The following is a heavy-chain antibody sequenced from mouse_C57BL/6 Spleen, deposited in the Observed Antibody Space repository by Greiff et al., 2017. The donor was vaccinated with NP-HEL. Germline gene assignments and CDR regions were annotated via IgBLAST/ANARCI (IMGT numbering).Heavy chain of an antibody. D-gene: IGHD2-3*01. J-gene: IGHJ4*01. CDR1: GYAFSSSW. CDR3: ARRWDGYYDYAMDY. V-gene: IGHV1-82*01. Sequence: VQLQQSGPELVKPGASVKISCKASGYAFSSSWMNWVKQRPGKGLEWIGRIYPGDGDTNYNGKFKGKAKLTADKSSSTAYMQLSSLTSEDSAVYFCARRWDGYYDYAMDYWGQGTSVTVSS. CDR2: IYPGDGDT.